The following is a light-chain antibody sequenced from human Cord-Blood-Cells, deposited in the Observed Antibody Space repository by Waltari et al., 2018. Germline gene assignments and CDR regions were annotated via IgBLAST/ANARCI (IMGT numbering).Light chain of an antibody. CDR2: DDS. CDR3: QVWDSSSDHYV. J-gene: IGLJ1*01. V-gene: IGLV3-21*03. Sequence: SYVLTQPPSVSVAPGKTARITCGGNNLGSKSGHWYQQKPGQAPVLVGYDDSDRPSGIPERFSGSNSGNTATLTISRVEAGDEADYYCQVWDSSSDHYVFGTGTKVTVL. CDR1: NLGSKS.